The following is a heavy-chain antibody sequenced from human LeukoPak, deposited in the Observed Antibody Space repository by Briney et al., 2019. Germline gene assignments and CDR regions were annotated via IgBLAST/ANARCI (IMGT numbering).Heavy chain of an antibody. J-gene: IGHJ5*02. CDR2: INHSGST. V-gene: IGHV4-34*01. CDR3: ARGGSPPADIVVVPAAMRIGGSGGFGWFDP. CDR1: GGSFSGYY. D-gene: IGHD2-2*01. Sequence: NPSETLSLTCAVYGGSFSGYYWSRIRQPPGKGLEWIGEINHSGSTNYNPSLKSRVTISVDTSKNQFSLKLSSVTAADTAVYYCARGGSPPADIVVVPAAMRIGGSGGFGWFDPWGQGTLVTVSS.